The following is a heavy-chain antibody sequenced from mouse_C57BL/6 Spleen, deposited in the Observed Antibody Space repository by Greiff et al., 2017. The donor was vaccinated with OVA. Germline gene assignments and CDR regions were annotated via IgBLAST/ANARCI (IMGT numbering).Heavy chain of an antibody. D-gene: IGHD4-1*01. Sequence: EVKVVESGGGLVKPGGSLKLSCAASGFTFSSYTMSWVRQTPEKRLEWVATISGGGGNTYYPDSVKGRFTISRDNAKNTLYLQMSSLRSEDTALYYCARKANWDDWFAYWGQGTLVTVSA. CDR1: GFTFSSYT. CDR2: ISGGGGNT. J-gene: IGHJ3*01. CDR3: ARKANWDDWFAY. V-gene: IGHV5-9*01.